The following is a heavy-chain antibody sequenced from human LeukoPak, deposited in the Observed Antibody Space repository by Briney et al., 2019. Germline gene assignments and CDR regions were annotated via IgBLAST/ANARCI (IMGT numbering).Heavy chain of an antibody. CDR2: INWNGGST. V-gene: IGHV3-20*04. J-gene: IGHJ4*02. CDR3: ARDLKRLAAVQPPEFDY. Sequence: GGSLRLSCAASGFTFSSYEMNWVRQAPGKGLEWVSGINWNGGSTGYGDSVEGRFTISRDNAKNSLYLQMNGLRAEDTALYYCARDLKRLAAVQPPEFDYRGQGTLVTVSS. D-gene: IGHD6-13*01. CDR1: GFTFSSYE.